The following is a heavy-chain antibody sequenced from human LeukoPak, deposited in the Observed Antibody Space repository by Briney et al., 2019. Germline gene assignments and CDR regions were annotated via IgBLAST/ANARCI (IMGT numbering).Heavy chain of an antibody. CDR1: GFTFTSYA. CDR2: MSGGGDSD. CDR3: TKDASYARENDNSGFFID. J-gene: IGHJ4*02. V-gene: IGHV3-23*01. D-gene: IGHD3-22*01. Sequence: GGSLRLSCAASGFTFTSYAMSWVRQTPGKGLEWVASMSGGGDSDYYADSVKGRFTVSRDKSKNTLYVQMYSLRADDTAVYYCTKDASYARENDNSGFFIDWGQGTLVTVSS.